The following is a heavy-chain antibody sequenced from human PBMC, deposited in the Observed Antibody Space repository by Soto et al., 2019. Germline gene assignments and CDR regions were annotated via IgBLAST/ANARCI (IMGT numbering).Heavy chain of an antibody. CDR1: GFTLSRYT. J-gene: IGHJ6*02. V-gene: IGHV3-30-3*01. CDR2: ISSDGSAK. Sequence: LRLSCGVSGFTLSRYTMHWVRQAPGKGLEWVALISSDGSAKNYADSVKGRFTISRDDSLYLQMTSLRGEDTAVYYCARDGYCSRGSCLDGMDVWGQGTTVTVSS. CDR3: ARDGYCSRGSCLDGMDV. D-gene: IGHD2-15*01.